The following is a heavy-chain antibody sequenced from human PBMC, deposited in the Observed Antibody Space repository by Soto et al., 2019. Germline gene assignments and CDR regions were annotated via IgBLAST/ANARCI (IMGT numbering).Heavy chain of an antibody. Sequence: ASVKVSCKASGYTFTSYSIHWVRQAPGQRLEWMGWINTDNGKTRDSQKFQDRVTLTRDTSASTAYMELSSLTSEDTAIYYCARAGNCTSTTCFSGWLAPWGQGTLVTVSS. J-gene: IGHJ5*02. V-gene: IGHV1-3*04. D-gene: IGHD2-2*01. CDR3: ARAGNCTSTTCFSGWLAP. CDR1: GYTFTSYS. CDR2: INTDNGKT.